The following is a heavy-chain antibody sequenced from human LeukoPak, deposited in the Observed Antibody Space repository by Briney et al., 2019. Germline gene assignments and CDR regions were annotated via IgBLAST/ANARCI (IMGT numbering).Heavy chain of an antibody. D-gene: IGHD5-18*01. J-gene: IGHJ4*02. Sequence: GGSLRLSCAASGFTFNTYWMHWVRQAPGKGLVWVSHINPDGSQTNYADSVKGRFTISRDDSKSIVYLQMNGLRSEDTAVYYCAGDLSDTDPDFDYWGQGTLVTVSS. V-gene: IGHV3-74*01. CDR3: AGDLSDTDPDFDY. CDR2: INPDGSQT. CDR1: GFTFNTYW.